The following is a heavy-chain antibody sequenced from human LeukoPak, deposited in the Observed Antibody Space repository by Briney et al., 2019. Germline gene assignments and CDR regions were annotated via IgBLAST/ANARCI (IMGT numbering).Heavy chain of an antibody. V-gene: IGHV4-30-2*01. CDR1: GGSVSSGSYY. CDR2: IYHSGST. D-gene: IGHD3-10*01. Sequence: PSETLSLTCTVSGGSVSSGSYYWSWIRQPPGKGLEWIGYIYHSGSTYYNPSLKSRVTISVDRSKNQFSLKLSSVTAADTAVYYCARGDSGSYRWFDPWGQGTLVTVSS. CDR3: ARGDSGSYRWFDP. J-gene: IGHJ5*02.